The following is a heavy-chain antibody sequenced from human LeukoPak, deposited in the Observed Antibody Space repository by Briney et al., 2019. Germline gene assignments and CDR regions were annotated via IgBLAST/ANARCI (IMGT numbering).Heavy chain of an antibody. CDR1: GFTFSGYW. Sequence: GGCVRLSCAASGFTFSGYWMSWVRQAPGKGLEWVANIKQNGSEKYYVDSVKGRFTISRDNAKNSLYLQMNSLRAEDTAVYYCARDPELTYYDFWSGYYRPLYFDYWGQGTLVTVSS. D-gene: IGHD3-3*01. J-gene: IGHJ4*02. CDR3: ARDPELTYYDFWSGYYRPLYFDY. CDR2: IKQNGSEK. V-gene: IGHV3-7*01.